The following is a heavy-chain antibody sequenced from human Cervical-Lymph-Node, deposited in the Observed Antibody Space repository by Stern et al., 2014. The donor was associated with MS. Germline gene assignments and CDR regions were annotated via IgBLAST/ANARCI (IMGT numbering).Heavy chain of an antibody. Sequence: QLQLQESGPGLVKPSETLSLTCAVSGGSISSRYWGWIRQPPGKGLEWIGLISNSGDTKDNPSLKSRVTISLDTSKNQVSLKVTSVTAADTAVYYCARLSTAVDFWGRGTLVTVSS. CDR1: GGSISSRY. V-gene: IGHV4-59*08. CDR2: ISNSGDT. J-gene: IGHJ4*02. CDR3: ARLSTAVDF.